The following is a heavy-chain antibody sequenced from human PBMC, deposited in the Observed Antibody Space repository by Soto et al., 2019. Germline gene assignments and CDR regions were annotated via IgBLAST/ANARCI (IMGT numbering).Heavy chain of an antibody. CDR2: IFHTGST. V-gene: IGHV4-38-2*01. D-gene: IGHD1-26*01. CDR1: SSSISSGYY. Sequence: QVQLQESGPGLVKPSETLSLTCSVSSSSISSGYYWAWIRQPPGKGLEWIGNIFHTGSTYYNPSLKSRVNISVDTSKNQFSLKLTSVTAADTALYYCARRSGTYYDYWGQGTLVTVSS. J-gene: IGHJ4*02. CDR3: ARRSGTYYDY.